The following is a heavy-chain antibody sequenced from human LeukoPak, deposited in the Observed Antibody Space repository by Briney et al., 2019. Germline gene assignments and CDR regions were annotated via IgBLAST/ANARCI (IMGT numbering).Heavy chain of an antibody. J-gene: IGHJ3*02. V-gene: IGHV3-48*03. CDR3: ARDLGVRSGSYSDDI. CDR1: GFTFSSYE. CDR2: ISSSGSTI. D-gene: IGHD1-26*01. Sequence: GGSLRLSCAASGFTFSSYEMNWVRQAPGKGLEWVSYISSSGSTIYYADSVKGRFTISRDNAKNSLYLQMNSLRAEDTAVYYCARDLGVRSGSYSDDIWGQGTMVTVSS.